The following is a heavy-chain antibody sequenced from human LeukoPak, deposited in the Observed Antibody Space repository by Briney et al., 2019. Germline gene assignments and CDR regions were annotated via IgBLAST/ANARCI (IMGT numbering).Heavy chain of an antibody. CDR3: ARGATISGTGYFDF. D-gene: IGHD1-26*01. CDR1: GGSFSRYY. Sequence: NPSETLSLTCAVYGGSFSRYYWSWIRQSPGKGLEWIAEIDHRGDTNYNPSVKSRVTISVDTSKNQFSLKMRSLSAADTALYYCARGATISGTGYFDFWGQGTLVTVSS. J-gene: IGHJ4*03. V-gene: IGHV4-34*01. CDR2: IDHRGDT.